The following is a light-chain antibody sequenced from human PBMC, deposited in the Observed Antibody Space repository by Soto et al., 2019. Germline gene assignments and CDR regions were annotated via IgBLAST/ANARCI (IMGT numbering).Light chain of an antibody. J-gene: IGLJ3*02. CDR2: LNSDGSH. CDR3: QTWGSGPWV. Sequence: QPVLTQSPSASASLGASVKLTCTLSSGHSSYAIAWHQQQPEKGPRYLMKLNSDGSHSKGDGIPDRFSGSSSGAERFLSTASLQSEDEADYCCQTWGSGPWVFGGGTKLTVL. CDR1: SGHSSYA. V-gene: IGLV4-69*01.